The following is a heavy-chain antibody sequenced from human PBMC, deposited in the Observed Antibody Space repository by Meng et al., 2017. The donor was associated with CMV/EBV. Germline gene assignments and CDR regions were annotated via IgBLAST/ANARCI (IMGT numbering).Heavy chain of an antibody. J-gene: IGHJ5*02. CDR3: ARRALPAKDVTNFGVVTITSPYNWFDP. CDR2: IYPGDSDT. V-gene: IGHV5-51*01. CDR1: GYSFTNYW. Sequence: KVSCKGSGYSFTNYWIAWVRQMPGKGLEWMGIIYPGDSDTRYSPSFQGQVTISADKSISTAYLQWSSLKASDTAVYYCARRALPAKDVTNFGVVTITSPYNWFDPWGQGTLVTVSS. D-gene: IGHD3-3*01.